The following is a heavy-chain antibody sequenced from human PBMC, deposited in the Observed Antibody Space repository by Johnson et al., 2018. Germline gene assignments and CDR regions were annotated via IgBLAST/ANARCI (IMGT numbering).Heavy chain of an antibody. CDR1: GYSFTSYW. Sequence: VQLVESGAEVKKPGESLKISCKGSGYSFTSYWIGWVRQMPGKGLEWMGIVYPGDSDTRYSPSFQGQVTISADKSISTASLQWSSLKASDTAMNYCACDGGYYYGSSGYYLAEYFQHWGQGTLVTVSS. V-gene: IGHV5-51*03. J-gene: IGHJ1*01. CDR2: VYPGDSDT. D-gene: IGHD3-22*01. CDR3: ACDGGYYYGSSGYYLAEYFQH.